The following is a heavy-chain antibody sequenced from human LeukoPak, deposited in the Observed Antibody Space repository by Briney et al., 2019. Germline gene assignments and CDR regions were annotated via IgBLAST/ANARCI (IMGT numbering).Heavy chain of an antibody. CDR2: ISHDGSNR. Sequence: GGSLRLSCAASGFTFSNYAMHWVRQAPGKGLEWVAVISHDGSNRYHADSVQGRFTISRDSSKNTLYLQMNSLRAEDTAVYYCARDLLNWGPGRSVVDYWGQGTLVTVSS. J-gene: IGHJ4*02. D-gene: IGHD7-27*01. CDR3: ARDLLNWGPGRSVVDY. V-gene: IGHV3-30-3*01. CDR1: GFTFSNYA.